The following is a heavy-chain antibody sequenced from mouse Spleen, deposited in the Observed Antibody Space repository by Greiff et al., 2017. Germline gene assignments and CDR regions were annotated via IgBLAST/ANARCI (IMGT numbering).Heavy chain of an antibody. J-gene: IGHJ3*01. D-gene: IGHD2-3*01. CDR3: ARNDGYYGWFAY. Sequence: EVQGVESGGGLVKPGGSLKLSCAASGFTFSSYAMSWVRQTPEKRLEWVAAINSNGGSTYYPDTVKDRFTISRDNAKNTLYLQMSSLRSEDTALYYCARNDGYYGWFAYWGQGTLVTVSA. CDR2: INSNGGST. V-gene: IGHV5-6-2*01. CDR1: GFTFSSYA.